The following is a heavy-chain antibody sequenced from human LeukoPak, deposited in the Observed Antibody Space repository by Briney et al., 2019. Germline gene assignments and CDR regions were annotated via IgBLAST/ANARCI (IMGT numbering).Heavy chain of an antibody. Sequence: GGSLRLSCAASGFIFDDYAMYWVRQAPGKGLEWVSSISWNSGSRVYADSVKGRFTISRDNAKNTLYLQMNSLRAEDTALYYCAKAGRHSSSWIDYWGQGTLVTVSS. CDR3: AKAGRHSSSWIDY. CDR1: GFIFDDYA. J-gene: IGHJ4*02. CDR2: ISWNSGSR. D-gene: IGHD6-13*01. V-gene: IGHV3-9*01.